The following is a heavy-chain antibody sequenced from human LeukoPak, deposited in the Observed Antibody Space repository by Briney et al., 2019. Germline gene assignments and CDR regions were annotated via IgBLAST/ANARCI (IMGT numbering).Heavy chain of an antibody. CDR3: ARNFPGRTEDV. V-gene: IGHV4-59*01. J-gene: IGHJ6*04. CDR2: IYQTTT. CDR1: GDSMSSYF. D-gene: IGHD1-14*01. Sequence: PSETLSLTCTASGDSMSSYFWTWVRQFPGKGLEWVGYIYQTTTTYNPSLKGRVTISADMSQNQLSLKVTSVTAADTAVYYCARNFPGRTEDVWGKGTTVIVSS.